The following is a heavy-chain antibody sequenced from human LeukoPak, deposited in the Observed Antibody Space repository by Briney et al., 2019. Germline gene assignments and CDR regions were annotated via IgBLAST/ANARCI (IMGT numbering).Heavy chain of an antibody. D-gene: IGHD2-15*01. J-gene: IGHJ5*02. CDR1: GDSVSSNSVA. CDR2: TYYRSKWYN. V-gene: IGHV6-1*01. CDR3: ARGGYEAFDP. Sequence: SQTLALTCAISGDSVSSNSVAWNWIRQSPSRGLEWVGRTYYRSKWYNDYVVSVKSRISINPDTSKNQFSLQLNSVTPEDTAVYYCARGGYEAFDPWGQGTLVIVSS.